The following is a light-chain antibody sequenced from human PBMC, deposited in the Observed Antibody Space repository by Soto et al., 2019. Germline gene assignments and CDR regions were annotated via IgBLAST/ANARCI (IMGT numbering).Light chain of an antibody. V-gene: IGLV1-44*01. J-gene: IGLJ1*01. CDR3: AAGEDCLNGFYV. CDR1: SSNIGTNS. Sequence: QSVLTQPPSASGTPGQRVTISCSGGSSNIGTNSVNWYQQLPGRAPKLLIYNNDLRPSGVPDRFSGSKSGTSASLAISGLNSEFGVVYDWAAGEDCLNGFYVFGIGTNVTV. CDR2: NND.